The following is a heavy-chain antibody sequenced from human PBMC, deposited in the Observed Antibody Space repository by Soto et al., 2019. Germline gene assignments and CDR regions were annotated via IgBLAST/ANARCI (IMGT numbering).Heavy chain of an antibody. J-gene: IGHJ5*02. CDR3: ARDFEIGYCSGGSCGSEGSFA. D-gene: IGHD2-15*01. CDR1: GGTFSSYA. Sequence: QVQLVQSGGEVKKPGSSVKVSCKASGGTFSSYAISWVRQAAGQGLEWMGGIIHLFGTANYGQKFQGRVTVTADEATITAYMELSSLRSEHTNVYYCARDFEIGYCSGGSCGSEGSFAWGQGTLVTVSS. CDR2: IIHLFGTA. V-gene: IGHV1-69*01.